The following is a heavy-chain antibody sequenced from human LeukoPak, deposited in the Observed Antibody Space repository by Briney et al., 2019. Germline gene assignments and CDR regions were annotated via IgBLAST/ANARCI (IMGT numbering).Heavy chain of an antibody. J-gene: IGHJ4*02. CDR2: ISSSSSYI. CDR3: ARDWDYYDSSGTPDYFDY. CDR1: GFTFSSYS. Sequence: GGSLRLSCAASGFTFSSYSMCWVRQAPGKGLEWVSFISSSSSYIYYADSVKGRFTISRDNAKNSLYLQMNSLRAEDTAVYYCARDWDYYDSSGTPDYFDYWGQGTLVTVSS. V-gene: IGHV3-21*01. D-gene: IGHD3-22*01.